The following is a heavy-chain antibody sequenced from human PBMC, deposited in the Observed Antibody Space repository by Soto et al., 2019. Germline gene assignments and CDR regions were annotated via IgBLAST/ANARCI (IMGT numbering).Heavy chain of an antibody. CDR2: ISINGGST. Sequence: PGGSLRLSCAASGFTFSDYYMSWVRQAPGKGLEYVSSISINGGSTHYADSVKGRFTISRDNSKNTQYLQMSSLRADDTALYYCVKGEYYYDSSGYYPLDYWGQGTLVTVSS. CDR1: GFTFSDYY. D-gene: IGHD3-22*01. V-gene: IGHV3-64D*06. J-gene: IGHJ4*02. CDR3: VKGEYYYDSSGYYPLDY.